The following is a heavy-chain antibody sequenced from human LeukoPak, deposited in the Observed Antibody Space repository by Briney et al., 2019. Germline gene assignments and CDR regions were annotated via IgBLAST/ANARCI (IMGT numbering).Heavy chain of an antibody. CDR1: GDSVSSNSAA. J-gene: IGHJ4*02. CDR3: ARASFHSSGYYYPYYFDY. Sequence: SQTLSLTCAISGDSVSSNSAAWNWLRQSPSRGLEWLGRTYYRSKWYNDYAVSVKSRITINPDTSKNQFSLQLNSVTPEDTAVYYCARASFHSSGYYYPYYFDYWGQGTLVTVSS. CDR2: TYYRSKWYN. V-gene: IGHV6-1*01. D-gene: IGHD3-22*01.